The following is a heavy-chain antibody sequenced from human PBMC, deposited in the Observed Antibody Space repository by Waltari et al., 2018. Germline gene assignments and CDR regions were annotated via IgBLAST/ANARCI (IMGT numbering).Heavy chain of an antibody. CDR1: GFTFGDYA. D-gene: IGHD6-13*01. CDR2: IRSKAYGGTT. J-gene: IGHJ3*02. CDR3: ARAESYSSSWYPAFDI. Sequence: EVQLVESGGGLVQPGRSLRLSCTASGFTFGDYAMSWVRQAPGTGLEWVGFIRSKAYGGTTEYAASVKGRFTISRDNAKNSLYLQMNSLRAEDTAVYYCARAESYSSSWYPAFDIWGQGTMVTVSS. V-gene: IGHV3-49*04.